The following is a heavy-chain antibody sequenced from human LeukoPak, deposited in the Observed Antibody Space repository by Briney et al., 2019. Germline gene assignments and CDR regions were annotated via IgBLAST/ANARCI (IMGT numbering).Heavy chain of an antibody. V-gene: IGHV4-34*01. CDR1: GGSFGDHF. CDR2: VNQRGTI. J-gene: IGHJ5*01. D-gene: IGHD2/OR15-2a*01. Sequence: SETLSLTCGLNGGSFGDHFWGWFRQSPGKGLEWIGEVNQRGTINSNPSLKSRVAISVETSKNQFSLKLTSVTAADTAVYYCARINLWPGNWIDSWGQGSLVTVSS. CDR3: ARINLWPGNWIDS.